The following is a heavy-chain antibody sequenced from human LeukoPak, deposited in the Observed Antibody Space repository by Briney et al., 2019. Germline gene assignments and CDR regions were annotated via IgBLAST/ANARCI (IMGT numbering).Heavy chain of an antibody. V-gene: IGHV3-7*01. J-gene: IGHJ5*02. Sequence: PGGSLRLPCAASGLTFSSYWMSWVRQAPGKGLEWVANIKHDGSEKYYVDSVKGRFTISRDNGKNSLYLQMNSLRAEDTAMYYCARGPDRFDPWGQGTLVTVSS. CDR3: ARGPDRFDP. CDR2: IKHDGSEK. CDR1: GLTFSSYW.